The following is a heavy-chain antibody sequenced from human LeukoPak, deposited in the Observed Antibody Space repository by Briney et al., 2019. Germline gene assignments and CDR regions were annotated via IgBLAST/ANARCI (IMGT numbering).Heavy chain of an antibody. CDR3: VRESSGYGNWYIDV. J-gene: IGHJ6*03. CDR2: IRSDGSDT. V-gene: IGHV3-74*03. D-gene: IGHD1-1*01. Sequence: GSLRLSCAASGFTFSEYWMHWVRQAPGKGLVWVSRIRSDGSDTKYADFVEGRFTISRDNANDTLYLQVNSLRAEDTAVYYCVRESSGYGNWYIDVWGKGTTVTVSS. CDR1: GFTFSEYW.